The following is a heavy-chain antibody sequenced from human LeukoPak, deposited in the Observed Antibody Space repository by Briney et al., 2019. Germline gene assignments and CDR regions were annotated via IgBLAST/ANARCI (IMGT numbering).Heavy chain of an antibody. D-gene: IGHD6-13*01. Sequence: SETLSLTCAVYGGSFSGYYWSWIRQSPGKGLEWIGEINHSGSTNYNPSLKSRVTISVDTSKNQFSLKLSSVTAADTAVYYCARLYSSSSYDWFDPWGQGTLVTVSS. CDR3: ARLYSSSSYDWFDP. V-gene: IGHV4-34*01. CDR2: INHSGST. J-gene: IGHJ5*02. CDR1: GGSFSGYY.